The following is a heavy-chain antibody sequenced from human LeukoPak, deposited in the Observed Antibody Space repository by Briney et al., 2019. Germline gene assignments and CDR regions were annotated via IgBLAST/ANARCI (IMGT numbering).Heavy chain of an antibody. J-gene: IGHJ4*02. CDR2: IRSIANSYAT. D-gene: IGHD3-22*01. CDR3: TTDPPYDGSDYPGDY. V-gene: IGHV3-73*01. CDR1: GFSFSGSA. Sequence: GGSLRLSCAASGFSFSGSAMHWVRQASGKGLEWVGQIRSIANSYATVYAASVKGRFTISRDDSKNTAYLQMNSLKTEDTAVYYCTTDPPYDGSDYPGDYWGQGTLVTVSS.